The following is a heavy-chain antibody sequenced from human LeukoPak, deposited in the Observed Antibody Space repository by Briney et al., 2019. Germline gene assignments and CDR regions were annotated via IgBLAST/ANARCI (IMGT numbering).Heavy chain of an antibody. D-gene: IGHD5-18*01. CDR1: GGSISSYY. V-gene: IGHV4-4*07. J-gene: IGHJ4*02. CDR3: AREQGYSYGEGYFDY. Sequence: SETLSLTCTVSGGSISSYYWSWIRQPAGKGLEWIGRIYSSGSTYYNSSLKSRVTMSIDTSKNQFSLKLSSVTAADTAVYYCAREQGYSYGEGYFDYWGQGTLVTVSS. CDR2: IYSSGST.